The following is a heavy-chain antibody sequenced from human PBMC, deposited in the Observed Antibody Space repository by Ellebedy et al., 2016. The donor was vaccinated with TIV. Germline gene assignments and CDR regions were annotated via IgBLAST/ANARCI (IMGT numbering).Heavy chain of an antibody. J-gene: IGHJ6*02. V-gene: IGHV4-59*01. CDR1: GGSINGYY. CDR3: ARDAKTDYGDYGYYYYGMDV. D-gene: IGHD4-17*01. Sequence: SETLSLTXTVSGGSINGYYWSWIRQPPGKGLEYIAYINYSGDTNYNPSLKSRVTISVDTSKNQFSLKLSSVTAADTAVYYCARDAKTDYGDYGYYYYGMDVWGQGTTVTVSS. CDR2: INYSGDT.